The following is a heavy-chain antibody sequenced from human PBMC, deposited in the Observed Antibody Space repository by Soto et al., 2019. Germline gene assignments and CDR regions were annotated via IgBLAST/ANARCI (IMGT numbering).Heavy chain of an antibody. V-gene: IGHV4-34*01. Sequence: PSETLSLTCAVYGGSFSGYYWSWIRQPPGKGLEWIGEINHSGSTNYNPSLKSRVTISVDTSKNQFSLKLSSVTAADTAVYYCASLGRSRPYYYYYYGMDVWGQGTTVTVSS. D-gene: IGHD1-26*01. CDR1: GGSFSGYY. CDR3: ASLGRSRPYYYYYYGMDV. J-gene: IGHJ6*02. CDR2: INHSGST.